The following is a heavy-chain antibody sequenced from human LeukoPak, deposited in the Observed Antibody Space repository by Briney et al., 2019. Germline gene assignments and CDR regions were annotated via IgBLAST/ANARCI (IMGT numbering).Heavy chain of an antibody. CDR1: AYTFTIYD. D-gene: IGHD2-2*02. Sequence: ASVTVSFTSSAYTFTIYDINWVRQAPGQGLGWMGWMNPNSGNTGYAQKFQGRVTMTRNTSISTAYMELSRLRSDDTSLYYCARGPYPYWYFDLWGRGTLVTVSS. CDR2: MNPNSGNT. V-gene: IGHV1-8*01. J-gene: IGHJ2*01. CDR3: ARGPYPYWYFDL.